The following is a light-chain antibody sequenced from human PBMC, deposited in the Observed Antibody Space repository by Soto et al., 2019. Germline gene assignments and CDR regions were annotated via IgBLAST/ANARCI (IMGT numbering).Light chain of an antibody. CDR3: QQLKSYPPT. Sequence: DIQLTQSPSFLSASVGDRVTITCRSSQGTSSHLAWYQQKPRKAPKLLIYAASTLQSGVPSRFSGSGSGTEFALTISSLQPEDFATYYCQQLKSYPPTFGGGTKVEIK. CDR1: QGTSSH. V-gene: IGKV1-9*01. J-gene: IGKJ4*01. CDR2: AAS.